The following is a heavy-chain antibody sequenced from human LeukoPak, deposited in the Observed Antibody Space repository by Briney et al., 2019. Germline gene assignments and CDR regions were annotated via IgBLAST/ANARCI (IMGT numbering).Heavy chain of an antibody. J-gene: IGHJ4*02. D-gene: IGHD1-14*01. CDR3: ARTRGPTATHPDF. V-gene: IGHV3-23*01. CDR2: IYGRGGIT. CDR1: GFTFSYYA. Sequence: PGGSLRLSCAASGFTFSYYAMTWVRQAPGKGPEWVSGIYGRGGITHYADSVKGRFTISRDDSKNTLYLHMNSLRAEDSALYYCARTRGPTATHPDFWGQGTLVTVSS.